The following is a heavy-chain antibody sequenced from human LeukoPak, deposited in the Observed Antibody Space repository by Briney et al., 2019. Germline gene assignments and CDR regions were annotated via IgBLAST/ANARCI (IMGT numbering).Heavy chain of an antibody. Sequence: SETLSLTCTVSGGSISSYYWSWIRQPPGKGLEWIGYIYYSGSTNYNPSLKSRATISVDTSKNQFSLKLSSVTAADTAVYYCARGARGYYYDSSGYYFDYWGQGTLVTVSS. V-gene: IGHV4-59*01. CDR3: ARGARGYYYDSSGYYFDY. CDR2: IYYSGST. D-gene: IGHD3-22*01. J-gene: IGHJ4*02. CDR1: GGSISSYY.